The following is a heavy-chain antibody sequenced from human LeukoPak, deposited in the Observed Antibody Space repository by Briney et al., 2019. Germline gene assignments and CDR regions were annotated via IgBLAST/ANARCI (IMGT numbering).Heavy chain of an antibody. CDR1: GGPFSGYY. CDR3: ARFGSVCLDY. CDR2: INHSGST. V-gene: IGHV4-34*01. D-gene: IGHD2-8*01. J-gene: IGHJ4*02. Sequence: KPSETLSLTCAVYGGPFSGYYWSWIRQPPGKGLEWIGEINHSGSTNYNPSLKSRVTISVDTSKNQFSLKLSSVTAADTAVYYCARFGSVCLDYWGQGTLVTVSS.